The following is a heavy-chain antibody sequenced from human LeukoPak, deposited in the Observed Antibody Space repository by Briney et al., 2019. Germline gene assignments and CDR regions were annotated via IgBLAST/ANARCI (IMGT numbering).Heavy chain of an antibody. CDR2: INLNSGGT. Sequence: ASVKVSCKASGYTFTGYYMHWVRQAPGQGLEWMGWINLNSGGTNYAQKFQGRVTMTRDTSISTAYMELSRLRSDDTAVYYCARDKGRYFDWLGGYYYGMDVWGQGTTVTVSS. J-gene: IGHJ6*02. D-gene: IGHD3-9*01. CDR3: ARDKGRYFDWLGGYYYGMDV. V-gene: IGHV1-2*02. CDR1: GYTFTGYY.